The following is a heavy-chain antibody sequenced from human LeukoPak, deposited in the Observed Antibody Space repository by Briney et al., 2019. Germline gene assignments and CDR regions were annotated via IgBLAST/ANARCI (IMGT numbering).Heavy chain of an antibody. CDR2: IYYSGST. D-gene: IGHD3-10*01. V-gene: IGHV4-39*07. Sequence: SETLSLTCTVSGGSISSSSYYWGWIRQPPGKGLEWIGSIYYSGSTYYNPSLKGRVTISVDTSKNQFSLKLSSVTAADTAVYYCAREKDGSGSYLFQPPDYWGQGTLVTVSS. CDR1: GGSISSSSYY. CDR3: AREKDGSGSYLFQPPDY. J-gene: IGHJ4*02.